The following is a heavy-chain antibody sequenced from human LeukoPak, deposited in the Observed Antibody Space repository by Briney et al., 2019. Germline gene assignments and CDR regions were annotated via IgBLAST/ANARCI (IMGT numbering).Heavy chain of an antibody. Sequence: PGRSPRLSCAASGFTFGSYAMHWVRQAPGKGLEWVAVISYDGSNKYYADSVKGRFTISRDNSKNTLYLQMNSLRAEDTAVYYCASPIAAAQTFYFDYWGQGTLVTVSS. J-gene: IGHJ4*02. D-gene: IGHD6-13*01. CDR3: ASPIAAAQTFYFDY. CDR1: GFTFGSYA. CDR2: ISYDGSNK. V-gene: IGHV3-30*01.